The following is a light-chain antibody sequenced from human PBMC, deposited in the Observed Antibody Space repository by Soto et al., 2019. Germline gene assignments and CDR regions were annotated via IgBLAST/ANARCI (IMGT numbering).Light chain of an antibody. CDR1: SSDIGGHHF. Sequence: QSALTHPASVSGSPGQSITISCTRTSSDIGGHHFVSWYQQQSGKAPKLVIYEVTDRPSGVSDRFSGSKSGNTASLTISGLQPEDEADYYCSSYTSSSLYVFGTGTKVTVI. CDR2: EVT. V-gene: IGLV2-14*01. J-gene: IGLJ1*01. CDR3: SSYTSSSLYV.